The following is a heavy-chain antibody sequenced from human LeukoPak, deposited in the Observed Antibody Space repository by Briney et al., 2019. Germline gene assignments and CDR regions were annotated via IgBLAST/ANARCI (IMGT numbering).Heavy chain of an antibody. CDR2: IKSKTDGGTT. CDR1: GFTFSNAW. Sequence: GGSLRLSCAASGFTFSNAWMSWVRQAPGKGLEWVGRIKSKTDGGTTDYAAPVKGRFTISREDSKTTLHLQMNSLKTEDTAVYYCSTDPSSLNYFYYYGMDVWGQGTTVTVSS. V-gene: IGHV3-15*01. CDR3: STDPSSLNYFYYYGMDV. J-gene: IGHJ6*02.